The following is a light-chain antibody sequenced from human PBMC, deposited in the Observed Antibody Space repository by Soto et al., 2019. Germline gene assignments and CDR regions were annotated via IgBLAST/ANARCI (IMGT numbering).Light chain of an antibody. V-gene: IGKV3-15*01. CDR2: GAS. CDR3: QHYNDWPLT. CDR1: QSVGSD. J-gene: IGKJ4*01. Sequence: EIVLTQSPGTLSLSPGERATLSCRASQSVGSDLAWCQQKPGQAPRLLIYGASTRATGVPARFSGSGSGTEFTLTISSLQSEDFGVYFCQHYNDWPLTFGGGTKVDIK.